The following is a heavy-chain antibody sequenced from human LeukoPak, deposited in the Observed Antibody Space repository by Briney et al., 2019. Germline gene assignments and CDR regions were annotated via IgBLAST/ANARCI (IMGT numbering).Heavy chain of an antibody. CDR2: ISSSSSFI. CDR3: TRDSNYMDV. Sequence: GGSLRLSCAASGFTFSSYGMHWVRQAPGKGLEWVSCISSSSSFIFYADSVRGRFTISRDNAKNSLYLQMDSLRAEDTAVYYCTRDSNYMDVWGKGTTVTVSS. V-gene: IGHV3-21*01. D-gene: IGHD3-3*02. J-gene: IGHJ6*03. CDR1: GFTFSSYG.